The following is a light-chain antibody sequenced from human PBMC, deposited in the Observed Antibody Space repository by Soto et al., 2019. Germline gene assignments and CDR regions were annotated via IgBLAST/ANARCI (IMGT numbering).Light chain of an antibody. CDR1: SSNIGAGYD. CDR2: VNI. J-gene: IGLJ2*01. V-gene: IGLV1-40*01. Sequence: QSVLTQPPSVSGAPGQRVTISCTGDSSNIGAGYDVHWYQQLPGTAPKLLIYVNINRPSGVPDRFSASRSDSSASLAISGLQAEDEADYYCCSYAGSYSVFGGGTKLTVL. CDR3: CSYAGSYSV.